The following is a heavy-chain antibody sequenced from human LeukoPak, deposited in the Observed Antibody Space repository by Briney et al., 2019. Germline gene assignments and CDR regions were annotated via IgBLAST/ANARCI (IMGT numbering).Heavy chain of an antibody. Sequence: SETLSLTCTVSGGSISSYYWSWIRQPAGKELEWIGRIYISGITDYNPSLKSRVTMSLDTSKNQFSLKLSSVTAADTAVYYCTRDLPTPPYNWFDPWGQGTLVTVSS. J-gene: IGHJ5*02. CDR3: TRDLPTPPYNWFDP. CDR2: IYISGIT. CDR1: GGSISSYY. V-gene: IGHV4-4*07. D-gene: IGHD5/OR15-5a*01.